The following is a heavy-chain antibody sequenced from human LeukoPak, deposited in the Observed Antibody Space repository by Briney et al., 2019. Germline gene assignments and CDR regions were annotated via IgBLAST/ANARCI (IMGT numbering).Heavy chain of an antibody. CDR1: GGSISSGGYY. Sequence: PSETLSLTCTVSGGSISSGGYYWSWIRQHPGKGLEWIGYTYYSGSTYYNPSLKSRVTISVDTSKNQFSLKLSSVTAADTAVYYCARDLSTDDSSGYYYVPFGYWGQGTLVTVSS. J-gene: IGHJ4*02. D-gene: IGHD3-22*01. CDR2: TYYSGST. CDR3: ARDLSTDDSSGYYYVPFGY. V-gene: IGHV4-31*03.